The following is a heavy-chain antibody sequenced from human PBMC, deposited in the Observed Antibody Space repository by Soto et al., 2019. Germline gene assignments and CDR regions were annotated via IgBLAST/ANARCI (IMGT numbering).Heavy chain of an antibody. CDR2: ISSSSSTI. D-gene: IGHD3-10*01. CDR1: GFTFSSYS. CDR3: ARDQRFGELLDYFDY. Sequence: GWSLRLSCAASGFTFSSYSMNWVRQAPGKGLEWVSYISSSSSTIYYADSVKGRFTISRDNAKNSLYLQMNSLRAEDTAVYYCARDQRFGELLDYFDYWGQGTLVTVSS. V-gene: IGHV3-48*01. J-gene: IGHJ4*02.